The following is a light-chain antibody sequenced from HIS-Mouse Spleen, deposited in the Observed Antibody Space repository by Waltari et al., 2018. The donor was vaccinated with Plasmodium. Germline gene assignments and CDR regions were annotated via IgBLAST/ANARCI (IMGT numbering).Light chain of an antibody. CDR3: QVWDSSTVV. CDR1: ALPTKY. Sequence: SYELTQPPSVSVSPGQPARITCSGYALPTKYSYWYQQKSGQAPVLVIYEDSKRPSGIPERFSGSNSGNTATLTISRAQAGDEADYYCQVWDSSTVVFGGGTKLTVL. J-gene: IGLJ2*01. CDR2: EDS. V-gene: IGLV3-10*01.